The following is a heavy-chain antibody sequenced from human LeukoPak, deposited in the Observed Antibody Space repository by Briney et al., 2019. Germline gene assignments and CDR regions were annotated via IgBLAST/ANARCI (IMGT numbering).Heavy chain of an antibody. CDR3: AKSPTVDAAFDI. CDR2: IGYTGDST. V-gene: IGHV3-23*01. Sequence: GGSLRLSCAAPGFTFSSYAMNWVRQAPGKGLEWVSGIGYTGDSTFYADSVKGRFTVSRDSSKNTLFLHMNSLRAEDTALYYCAKSPTVDAAFDIWGQGTMVTVSS. D-gene: IGHD4-23*01. CDR1: GFTFSSYA. J-gene: IGHJ3*02.